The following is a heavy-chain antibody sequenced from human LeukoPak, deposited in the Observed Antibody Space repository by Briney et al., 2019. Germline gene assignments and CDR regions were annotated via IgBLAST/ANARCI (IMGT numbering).Heavy chain of an antibody. Sequence: PSETLSLTCTVSSGSISSFYWSWIRQPAGKGLEWIGRIHSSGSTNYNPSLKSRVTMSVDTSNNRFSLKLSSVTAADTAVYYCARSISSSWWEFFQHWGQGTLVTVSS. V-gene: IGHV4-4*07. CDR3: ARSISSSWWEFFQH. J-gene: IGHJ1*01. CDR1: SGSISSFY. CDR2: IHSSGST. D-gene: IGHD6-13*01.